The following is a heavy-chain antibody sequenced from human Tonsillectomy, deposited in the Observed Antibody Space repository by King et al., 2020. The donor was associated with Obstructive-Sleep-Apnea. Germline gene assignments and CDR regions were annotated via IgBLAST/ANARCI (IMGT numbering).Heavy chain of an antibody. J-gene: IGHJ4*02. CDR3: ARSIFDTSRHYQVPPYN. Sequence: VQLVESGGAVVQPGKSLRLSCVASGFTFRTYAMHWVRQAPGKGLEWVGILWSDGSNNSSADSVKGRFTISRDNSKNTLYLQMNSLRAEDTAVYYCARSIFDTSRHYQVPPYNWGQGTLVTVSS. V-gene: IGHV3-33*01. CDR2: LWSDGSNN. D-gene: IGHD3-22*01. CDR1: GFTFRTYA.